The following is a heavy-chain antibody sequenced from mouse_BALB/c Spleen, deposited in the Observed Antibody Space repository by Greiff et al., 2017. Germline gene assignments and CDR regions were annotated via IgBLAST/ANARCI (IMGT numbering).Heavy chain of an antibody. V-gene: IGHV5-17*02. CDR2: ISSGGSYT. J-gene: IGHJ2*01. Sequence: EVMLVESGGGLVQPGGSRKLSCAASGFTFSSFGMHWVRQAPEKGLEWVAYISSGGSYTYYPDTVTGRFTISRDNAKNTLYLEMSSLRSEDTAMYYCARLGSFDYWGQGTTLTVSS. CDR3: ARLGSFDY. D-gene: IGHD4-1*01. CDR1: GFTFSSFG.